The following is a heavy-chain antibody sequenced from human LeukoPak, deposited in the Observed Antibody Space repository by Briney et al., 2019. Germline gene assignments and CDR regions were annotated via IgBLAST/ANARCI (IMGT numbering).Heavy chain of an antibody. D-gene: IGHD2-15*01. CDR3: ARMTPDSPSFDY. CDR1: GFSLSTPEMC. V-gene: IGHV2-70*17. J-gene: IGHJ4*02. CDR2: IDWDDDK. Sequence: SGPALVKPTQTLTLTCTFSGFSLSTPEMCVTWIRQPPGKALEWLARIDWDDDKFYSPSLRTRLTISKDTPKNQVVLRMTNMDPVDTGTYYCARMTPDSPSFDYWGQGAPITVSS.